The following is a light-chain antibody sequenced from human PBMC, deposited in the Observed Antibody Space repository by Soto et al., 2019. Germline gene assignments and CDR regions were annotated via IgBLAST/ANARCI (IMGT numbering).Light chain of an antibody. CDR3: QQYNNWPPMYT. J-gene: IGKJ2*01. CDR2: GAS. Sequence: EIVMTQSPATLSVSPGERATLSCRASQSVSSNLAWYQQKPGQAPRLLIYGASTKATGIPARLSGSGSGTEFTLTISRQQSEDFAVYYCQQYNNWPPMYTFGQGTKLEIK. V-gene: IGKV3-15*01. CDR1: QSVSSN.